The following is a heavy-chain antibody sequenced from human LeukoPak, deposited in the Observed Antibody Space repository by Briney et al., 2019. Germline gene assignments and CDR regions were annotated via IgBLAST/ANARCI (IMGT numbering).Heavy chain of an antibody. CDR3: ARRREEMATIGFDY. V-gene: IGHV4-34*01. CDR2: INHSGST. Sequence: PSETLSLTCAVYGGSFSGYYWSWIRQPPGKGLEWIGEINHSGSTNYNPSLKSRVTISVDTSKNQFSLKLSSVTAADTAVYYCARRREEMATIGFDYWGQGTLVTVSS. J-gene: IGHJ4*02. D-gene: IGHD5-24*01. CDR1: GGSFSGYY.